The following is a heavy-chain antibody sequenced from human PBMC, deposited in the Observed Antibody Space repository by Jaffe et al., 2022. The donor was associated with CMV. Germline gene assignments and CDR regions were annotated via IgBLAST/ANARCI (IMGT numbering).Heavy chain of an antibody. D-gene: IGHD5-12*01. CDR3: VRAAGSGYEFEN. J-gene: IGHJ4*02. CDR2: IYPGDFDT. V-gene: IGHV5-51*01. CDR1: GYDFTSNW. Sequence: EVQLVQSRAEVKKPGESLKISCKASGYDFTSNWIGWVRQMSGKGLEWMGIIYPGDFDTRYSPSFEGQISISVDNSITTAHLQWSSLKASDTAIYYCVRAAGSGYEFENWGQGTLVTVSS.